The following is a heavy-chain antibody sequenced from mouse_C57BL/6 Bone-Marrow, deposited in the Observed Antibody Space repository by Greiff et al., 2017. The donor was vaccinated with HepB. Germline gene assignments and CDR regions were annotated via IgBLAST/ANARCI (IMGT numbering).Heavy chain of an antibody. V-gene: IGHV1-18*01. CDR1: GYTFTDYN. D-gene: IGHD1-3*01. J-gene: IGHJ3*01. Sequence: VQLQQSGPELVKPGASVKIPCKASGYTFTDYNMDWVKQSHGKSLEWIGDINPNNGGTIYNQKFKGKATLTVDKSSSTAYMELRSLTSEDSAVYFCARITSPFAYWGQGTLVTVSA. CDR2: INPNNGGT. CDR3: ARITSPFAY.